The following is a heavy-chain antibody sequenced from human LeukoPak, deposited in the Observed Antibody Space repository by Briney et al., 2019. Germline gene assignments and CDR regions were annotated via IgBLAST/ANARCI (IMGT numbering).Heavy chain of an antibody. V-gene: IGHV4-59*08. D-gene: IGHD6-13*01. J-gene: IGHJ3*02. CDR3: ARHGRFSSSWFDAFDI. CDR2: MYYSGST. CDR1: GGSMSTYY. Sequence: PSETLSLTCTVSGGSMSTYYCSWIRQPPGKGLEWIGDMYYSGSTNYNPSLKSRVTISADTSKTQFSLKLSSVTAADTAVYYCARHGRFSSSWFDAFDIWGQGTMVTVSS.